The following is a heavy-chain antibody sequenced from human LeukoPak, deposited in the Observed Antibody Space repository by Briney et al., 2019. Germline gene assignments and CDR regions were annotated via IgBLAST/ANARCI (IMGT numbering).Heavy chain of an antibody. CDR2: ISGSGGST. V-gene: IGHV3-23*01. J-gene: IGHJ4*02. D-gene: IGHD3-9*01. CDR3: AKDLDRIPYNTYYDILTGYHFDY. Sequence: EGSLRLSCAASGFTFSSYAMSWVRQAPGKGLEWVSAISGSGGSTYCADSVKGRFTISRDNSKNTLYLQMNSLRAEDTAVYYCAKDLDRIPYNTYYDILTGYHFDYWGQGTLVTVSS. CDR1: GFTFSSYA.